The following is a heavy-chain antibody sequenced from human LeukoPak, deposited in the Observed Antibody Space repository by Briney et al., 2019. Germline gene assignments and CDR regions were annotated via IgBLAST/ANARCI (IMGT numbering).Heavy chain of an antibody. Sequence: SETLSLTCAVYGGSFNGYYWSWIRQPPGKGLEWIGEINHSGSTNYNPSLKSRVTISVDTSKNQFSLKLSSVTAADTAVYYCARALEIFGLYDAFDIWGQGTMVTVSS. CDR1: GGSFNGYY. D-gene: IGHD3-3*01. J-gene: IGHJ3*02. CDR2: INHSGST. CDR3: ARALEIFGLYDAFDI. V-gene: IGHV4-34*01.